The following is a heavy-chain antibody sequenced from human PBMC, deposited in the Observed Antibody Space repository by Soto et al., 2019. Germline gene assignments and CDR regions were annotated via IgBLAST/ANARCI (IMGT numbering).Heavy chain of an antibody. CDR3: ARVIAVAGTQGWWFDP. V-gene: IGHV1-18*01. J-gene: IGHJ5*02. D-gene: IGHD6-19*01. Sequence: ASVKVSCKASGYTFTSCGISWVRQAPGQGLEWMGWISAYNGNTSYAQKLQGRVTMTTDTSTSTAYMELRSLRSDDTAVYYCARVIAVAGTQGWWFDPWGQGTLVTVSS. CDR2: ISAYNGNT. CDR1: GYTFTSCG.